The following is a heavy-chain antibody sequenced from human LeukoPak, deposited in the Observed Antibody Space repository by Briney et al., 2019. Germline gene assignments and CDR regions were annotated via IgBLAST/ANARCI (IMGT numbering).Heavy chain of an antibody. CDR3: ARGDYGGYKNGIDY. Sequence: SVTVSCKASGGTFSSYAISWVRQAPRQGVEWMGRIIPILGIANYAQKFQGRVTITADKSTSTAYMELSSLRSEDTAVYYCARGDYGGYKNGIDYWGQGTLVTVSS. CDR1: GGTFSSYA. D-gene: IGHD4-17*01. CDR2: IIPILGIA. V-gene: IGHV1-69*04. J-gene: IGHJ4*02.